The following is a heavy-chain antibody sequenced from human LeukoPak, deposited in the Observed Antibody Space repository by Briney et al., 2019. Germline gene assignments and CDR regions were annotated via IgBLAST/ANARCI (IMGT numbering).Heavy chain of an antibody. D-gene: IGHD3-10*01. Sequence: GGSLRLSCAASGFTFSNTWMNWVRQAAGKGLEWVGRIQSKTDGGTTEYAAPVKGRFTISRDDSKTTLYLQMNSLKTEDTAVYYCATLTVRGVINIWGQGTLVTVSS. CDR3: ATLTVRGVINI. CDR1: GFTFSNTW. V-gene: IGHV3-15*01. J-gene: IGHJ4*02. CDR2: IQSKTDGGTT.